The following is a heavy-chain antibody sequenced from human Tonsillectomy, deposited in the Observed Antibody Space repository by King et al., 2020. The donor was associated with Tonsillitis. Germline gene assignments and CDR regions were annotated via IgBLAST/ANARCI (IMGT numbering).Heavy chain of an antibody. V-gene: IGHV4-59*01. CDR3: ARDFGSGTYYNRPLYN. CDR2: ISYIGIT. Sequence: VQLQESGPGLVKPSETLSLTCTVSGGSISNYYWSWIRQPPGQGLEWIGYISYIGITNYNPSLRSRVTISADTSKNHFSLKLSSVTAADTAVYYCARDFGSGTYYNRPLYNWGQGALVTVSS. D-gene: IGHD3-10*01. CDR1: GGSISNYY. J-gene: IGHJ4*02.